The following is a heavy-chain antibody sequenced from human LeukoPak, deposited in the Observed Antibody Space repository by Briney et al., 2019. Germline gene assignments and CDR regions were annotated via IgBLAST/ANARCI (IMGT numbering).Heavy chain of an antibody. CDR1: GGSISSSNW. D-gene: IGHD1-26*01. CDR3: ARDRRHGGGRHHQYYYGMDV. V-gene: IGHV4-4*02. CDR2: IYHSGST. Sequence: SETLSLTCAVFGGSISSSNWWSWVRQPPGKGLEWIGEIYHSGSTNYNPSLKSRVTISVDKSKNQFSLKLSSVTAADTAVYYCARDRRHGGGRHHQYYYGMDVWGQGTTVTVSS. J-gene: IGHJ6*02.